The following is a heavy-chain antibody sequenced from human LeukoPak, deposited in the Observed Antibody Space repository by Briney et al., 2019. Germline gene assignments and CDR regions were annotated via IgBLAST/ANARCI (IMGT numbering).Heavy chain of an antibody. D-gene: IGHD3-9*01. CDR2: ISAYNGNT. Sequence: GASVKVSCKAPGYAFTSYGISWVRQAPGQGLEWMGWISAYNGNTNYAQKLQGRVTMTTDTSTSTAYMELRSLRSDDTAVYYCARDRFGVLRYFDWLLILDYWGQRTLVTVSS. V-gene: IGHV1-18*01. CDR1: GYAFTSYG. CDR3: ARDRFGVLRYFDWLLILDY. J-gene: IGHJ4*02.